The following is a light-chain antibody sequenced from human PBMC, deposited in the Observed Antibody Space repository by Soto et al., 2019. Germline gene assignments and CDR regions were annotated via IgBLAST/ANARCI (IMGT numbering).Light chain of an antibody. CDR1: RSDIGDYNY. CDR2: EVS. CDR3: YSYAGNSIYV. Sequence: QSALTQPASVSGSPGQSITISCTGSRSDIGDYNYVSWYQQHPGKAPKLIIYEVSDRPSGVSNRFSGSKSGNTASLTISELQAGDEADYYCYSYAGNSIYVFGTGTKLTVL. V-gene: IGLV2-14*01. J-gene: IGLJ1*01.